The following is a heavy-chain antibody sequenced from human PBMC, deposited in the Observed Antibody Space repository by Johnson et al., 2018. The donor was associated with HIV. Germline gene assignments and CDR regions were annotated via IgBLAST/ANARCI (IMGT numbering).Heavy chain of an antibody. CDR1: GFTISSYG. J-gene: IGHJ3*02. CDR2: ISYGGSNE. Sequence: QVQLVESGGGLVQPGRSLRLSCAASGFTISSYGMHWVRQAPGKGLEWVAVISYGGSNEYYADSVKGRFTISRDNSKNTLYLQMTSLRAEDTAVYYCARDQWMTGDAFDIWGQGTVVTVAS. CDR3: ARDQWMTGDAFDI. D-gene: IGHD3-9*01. V-gene: IGHV3-30*03.